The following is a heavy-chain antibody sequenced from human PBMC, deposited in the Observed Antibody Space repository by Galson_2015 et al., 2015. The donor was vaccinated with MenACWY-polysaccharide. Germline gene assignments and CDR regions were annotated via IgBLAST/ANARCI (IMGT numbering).Heavy chain of an antibody. J-gene: IGHJ3*02. CDR1: GFTFNDFG. D-gene: IGHD3-22*01. V-gene: IGHV3-30*03. CDR2: ISNDGTVD. CDR3: TREGQRMCARQGPQVRRFAFDI. Sequence: SLRLSCAASGFTFNDFGMHWVRQAPGKGLKWVAVISNDGTVDYYADSVKGRFFISRDNSKNTVYLQMNSLRVEDTALFYCTREGQRMCARQGPQVRRFAFDIWGQGTMVTVSS.